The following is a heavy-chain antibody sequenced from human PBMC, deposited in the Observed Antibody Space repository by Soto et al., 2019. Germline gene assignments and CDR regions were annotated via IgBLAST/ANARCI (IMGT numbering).Heavy chain of an antibody. CDR3: ARDQLGGYDYYYYYYGMDV. CDR2: ISSSSSYI. J-gene: IGHJ6*02. V-gene: IGHV3-21*01. D-gene: IGHD5-12*01. CDR1: GFTFSSYS. Sequence: EVQLVESGGGLVKPGGSLRLSCAASGFTFSSYSMNWVRQAPGKGLEWVSSISSSSSYIYYADSVKGRFTISRDNAKNSLYLPMNRLRGEDTAVYYCARDQLGGYDYYYYYYGMDVWGQGTTVTVSS.